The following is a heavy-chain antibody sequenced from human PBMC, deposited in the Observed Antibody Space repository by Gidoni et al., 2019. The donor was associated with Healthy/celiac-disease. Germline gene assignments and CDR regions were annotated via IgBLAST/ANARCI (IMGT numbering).Heavy chain of an antibody. J-gene: IGHJ6*02. CDR3: ASAWGNYYYYGMDV. CDR2: ISYDGSNK. D-gene: IGHD7-27*01. V-gene: IGHV3-30-3*01. CDR1: GFTFSSYA. Sequence: QVQLVESGGGVVQPVRALRRSCAASGFTFSSYARHWVRQAPGKGLEWVAVISYDGSNKYYADSVKGRFTISRDNSKNTLYLQMNSLRAEDTAVYYCASAWGNYYYYGMDVWGQGTTVTVSS.